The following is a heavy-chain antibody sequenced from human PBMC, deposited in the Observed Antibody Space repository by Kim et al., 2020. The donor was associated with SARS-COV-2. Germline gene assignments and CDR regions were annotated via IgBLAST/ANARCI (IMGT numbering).Heavy chain of an antibody. J-gene: IGHJ6*03. CDR2: IYYSGST. D-gene: IGHD3-10*01. V-gene: IGHV4-59*01. CDR3: ARSTMVRGVIAYYYYMDV. CDR1: GGSISSYY. Sequence: SETLCLTCTVSGGSISSYYWSWIRQPPGKGLEWIGYIYYSGSTNYNPSLKSRVTISVDTSKNQFSLKLSSVTAADTAVYYCARSTMVRGVIAYYYYMDVWGKGTTVTVSS.